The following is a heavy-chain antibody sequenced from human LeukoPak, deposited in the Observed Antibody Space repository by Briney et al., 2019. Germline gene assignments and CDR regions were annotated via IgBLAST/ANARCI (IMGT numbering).Heavy chain of an antibody. CDR2: VNLKSGYT. D-gene: IGHD2-15*01. CDR3: ARVDGSPDY. J-gene: IGHJ4*02. V-gene: IGHV1-8*03. Sequence: ASVKVSCKASGYTFTKFDINWVRQATGQGLEWMGWVNLKSGYTGYAQKFQGRLAITRDTSINTAYMELSSLRSEDTAVYYCARVDGSPDYWGQGTLVTVSS. CDR1: GYTFTKFD.